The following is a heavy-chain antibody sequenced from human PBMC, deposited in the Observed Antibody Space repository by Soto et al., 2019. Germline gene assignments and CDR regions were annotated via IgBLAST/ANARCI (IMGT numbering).Heavy chain of an antibody. CDR1: GGSFSGYY. Sequence: PSETLSLTCAIYGGSFSGYYWSWIRQPPGKGLEWIGEINYSGSTNYNPSLKSRVTISVDTSKNQFSLRLSSVTAADTAVYYCGRPKVTGYCSSTSCSTDGLDVWGQGTTVTVS. CDR3: GRPKVTGYCSSTSCSTDGLDV. J-gene: IGHJ6*02. D-gene: IGHD2-2*01. CDR2: INYSGST. V-gene: IGHV4-34*01.